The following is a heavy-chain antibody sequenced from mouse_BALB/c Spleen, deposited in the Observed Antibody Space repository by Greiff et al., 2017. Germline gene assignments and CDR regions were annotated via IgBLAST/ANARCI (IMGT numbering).Heavy chain of an antibody. CDR1: GFTFTDYY. CDR3: ARGLSITTVVARYAMDY. Sequence: EVQLVESGGGLVQPGGSLRLSCATSGFTFTDYYMSWVRQPPGKALEWLGFIRNKANGYTTEYSASVKGRFTISRDNSQSILYLQMNTLRAEDSATYYCARGLSITTVVARYAMDYWGQGTSVTVSS. V-gene: IGHV7-3*02. J-gene: IGHJ4*01. CDR2: IRNKANGYTT. D-gene: IGHD1-1*01.